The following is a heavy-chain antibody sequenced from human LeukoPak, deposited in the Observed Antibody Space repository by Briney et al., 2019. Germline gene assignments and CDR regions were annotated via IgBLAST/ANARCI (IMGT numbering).Heavy chain of an antibody. J-gene: IGHJ4*02. Sequence: GGSLRLSCAASGFTVTSNYMGWVRQAPGKGLEWVSVIYSADSAYYADSVKGRFTISRDISKNTLYLQMNSLRAEDTAMYYCARGRPPVDYWGQGTLVTVSS. CDR3: ARGRPPVDY. V-gene: IGHV3-53*01. CDR2: IYSADSA. D-gene: IGHD3-10*01. CDR1: GFTVTSNY.